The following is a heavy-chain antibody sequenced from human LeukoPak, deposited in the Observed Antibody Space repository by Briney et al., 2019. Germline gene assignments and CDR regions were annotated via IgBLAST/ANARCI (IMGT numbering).Heavy chain of an antibody. Sequence: SETLSLTCTVSGGSISSYYWSWIRQPPGKGLEWIGYIYYSGSTNYNPSLKSRVTISVVTSKNQFSLKLSSVTAADTAVYYCATHDYYGSVGAFDIWGQGTVVTVSS. CDR1: GGSISSYY. J-gene: IGHJ3*02. V-gene: IGHV4-59*01. CDR3: ATHDYYGSVGAFDI. D-gene: IGHD3-10*01. CDR2: IYYSGST.